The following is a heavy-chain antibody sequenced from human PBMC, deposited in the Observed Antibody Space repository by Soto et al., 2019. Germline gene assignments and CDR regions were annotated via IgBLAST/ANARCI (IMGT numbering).Heavy chain of an antibody. Sequence: AGSQRLSCAASGFTVRYYPMSVIRQAPGRGLDWVSYINSRSSSTNYADSVKGRFTISRDNAKNLLYLQMSSLTVEDTAVYYCVKGRNWASGSDYRGQGTLVTVSS. J-gene: IGHJ4*02. D-gene: IGHD7-27*01. V-gene: IGHV3-11*05. CDR3: VKGRNWASGSDY. CDR1: GFTVRYYP. CDR2: INSRSSST.